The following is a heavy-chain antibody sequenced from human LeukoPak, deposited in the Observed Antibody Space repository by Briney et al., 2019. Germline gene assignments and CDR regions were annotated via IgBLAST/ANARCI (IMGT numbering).Heavy chain of an antibody. CDR3: TTAPESPAAIVYRYYYYGMDV. CDR2: IKSKTDGGTT. D-gene: IGHD2-2*02. Sequence: GGSLRLSCAASGFTFSNAWMSWVRQAPGKGLEWVGRIKSKTDGGTTDYAAPVKGRFTISRDDSKNTLYLQMNSLKTEDTAVYYCTTAPESPAAIVYRYYYYGMDVWGQGTTVTVSS. CDR1: GFTFSNAW. J-gene: IGHJ6*02. V-gene: IGHV3-15*01.